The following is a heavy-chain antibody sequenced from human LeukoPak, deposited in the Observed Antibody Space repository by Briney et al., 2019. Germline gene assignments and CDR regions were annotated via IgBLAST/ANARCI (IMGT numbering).Heavy chain of an antibody. J-gene: IGHJ5*02. V-gene: IGHV4-30-4*01. CDR3: ARVEINRGWLRFENDMVVWFDP. CDR1: GGSISSGDYY. Sequence: SQTLSLTCTVSGGSISSGDYYWSWIRQPPGKGLEWIGYIYYSGSTYYNPSLKSRVTISVDTSKNQFSLKLSSVTAADTAVYYCARVEINRGWLRFENDMVVWFDPWGQGTLVTVSS. CDR2: IYYSGST. D-gene: IGHD5-12*01.